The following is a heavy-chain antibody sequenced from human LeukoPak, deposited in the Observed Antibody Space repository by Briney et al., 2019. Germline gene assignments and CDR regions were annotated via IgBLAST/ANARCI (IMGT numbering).Heavy chain of an antibody. CDR3: ASSVRYFKLPYGMDV. CDR1: GGSISSYY. V-gene: IGHV4-59*01. J-gene: IGHJ6*02. CDR2: IYSSGST. D-gene: IGHD3-9*01. Sequence: PESLSLTCTVSGGSISSYYWSWVRLPPGQGLEWIGYIYSSGSTNYNPSRKGRVTISVDTSKNQFSLKLSSVTAADTAGYYCASSVRYFKLPYGMDVWGQGTTVTVSS.